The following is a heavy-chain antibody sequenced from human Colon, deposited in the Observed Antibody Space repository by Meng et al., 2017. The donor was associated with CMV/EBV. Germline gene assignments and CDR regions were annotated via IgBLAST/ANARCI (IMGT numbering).Heavy chain of an antibody. V-gene: IGHV3-30*02. CDR1: GFNFNSFG. D-gene: IGHD5-24*01. CDR2: IRFDAKEQ. CDR3: AKREASASLDY. Sequence: GGSLRLSCAASGFNFNSFGMHWVRQAPGKGLEWVAFIRFDAKEQYYSDSVKGRFTISRDNAMSTLYLHMDGLRPDDTAVYYCAKREASASLDYWGQGTLVTSPQ. J-gene: IGHJ4*02.